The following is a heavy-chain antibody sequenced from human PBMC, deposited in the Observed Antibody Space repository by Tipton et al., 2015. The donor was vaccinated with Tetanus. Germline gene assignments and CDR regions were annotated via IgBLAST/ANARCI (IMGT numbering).Heavy chain of an antibody. CDR3: AREGSSGWFDP. CDR1: GFTFSGYS. D-gene: IGHD1-26*01. V-gene: IGHV3-21*06. Sequence: SLRLSCADSGFTFSGYSMNWVRQAPGKGLEWVSSISSSGSHMYYAESVRGRFSISRDNAKNSLYLQMNSLRADDTALYYCAREGSSGWFDPWGRGTLVTVSS. CDR2: ISSSGSHM. J-gene: IGHJ5*02.